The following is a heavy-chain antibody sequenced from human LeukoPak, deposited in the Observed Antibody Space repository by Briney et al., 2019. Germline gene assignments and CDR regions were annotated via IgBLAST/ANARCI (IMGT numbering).Heavy chain of an antibody. CDR3: AREGGAYSTSYYFDY. J-gene: IGHJ4*02. CDR1: GGSINSADYY. CDR2: INYSGTT. V-gene: IGHV4-31*03. Sequence: SQTLSLTFTVSGGSINSADYYWPWIRQHPGKGLEWIGYINYSGTTYYNPSLKSRITMSVDTSKNQFSLKLSSVTAADTAVYYCAREGGAYSTSYYFDYLGQGTLVTVSS. D-gene: IGHD6-13*01.